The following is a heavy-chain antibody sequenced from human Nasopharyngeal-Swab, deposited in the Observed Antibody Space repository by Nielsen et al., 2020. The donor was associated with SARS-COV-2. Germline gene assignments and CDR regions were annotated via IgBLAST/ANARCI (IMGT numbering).Heavy chain of an antibody. Sequence: SETLSLTCTVSGGSISSYYWSWIRQPPGKGLEWIGYIYYSGSTNYNPSLKSRVTISVDTSKNQFSLKLSPVTAADTAVYYCARESGGDSGWFDPWGQGTLVTVSS. CDR2: IYYSGST. J-gene: IGHJ5*02. CDR3: ARESGGDSGWFDP. V-gene: IGHV4-59*01. D-gene: IGHD5-12*01. CDR1: GGSISSYY.